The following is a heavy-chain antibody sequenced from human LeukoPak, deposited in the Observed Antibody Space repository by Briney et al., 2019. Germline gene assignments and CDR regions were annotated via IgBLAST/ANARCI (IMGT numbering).Heavy chain of an antibody. J-gene: IGHJ6*03. CDR1: AFTFSNYG. Sequence: PGGSLRLSCVASAFTFSNYGMNWVRQAPGKGLEWVSAISGSGDRTFYADSVKGRLTISRDNSKNTLYLQLNTVRAEDTALYYCARGGTNYYYMDVWGNGTTVTVSS. CDR3: ARGGTNYYYMDV. D-gene: IGHD3-10*01. CDR2: ISGSGDRT. V-gene: IGHV3-23*01.